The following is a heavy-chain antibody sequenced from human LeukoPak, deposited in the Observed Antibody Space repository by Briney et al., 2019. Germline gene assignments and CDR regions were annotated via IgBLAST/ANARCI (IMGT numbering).Heavy chain of an antibody. Sequence: PGGSLRLSCAASGFTFSSYSMNWVRQAPGKGLEWVSYISSSSSTIYYADSVKGRFTISRDNAKNSLYLQMNSLRAEDTAVYYCARLTPVEMATASFDYWGQGTLVTVSS. CDR1: GFTFSSYS. CDR3: ARLTPVEMATASFDY. CDR2: ISSSSSTI. J-gene: IGHJ4*02. D-gene: IGHD5-24*01. V-gene: IGHV3-48*04.